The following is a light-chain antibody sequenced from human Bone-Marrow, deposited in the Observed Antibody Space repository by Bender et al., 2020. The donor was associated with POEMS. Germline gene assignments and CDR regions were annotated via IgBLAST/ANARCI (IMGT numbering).Light chain of an antibody. CDR2: DVT. CDR3: SSYTTGANLL. Sequence: QSALTQPASVSGSPGQSITIFCTGSTRDIGAYHYVSWYQQYPGKAPKLIIYDVTHRPSGVSARFSASKSGNAASLTISGLQAEDEADYYCSSYTTGANLLFGGGTRLTV. CDR1: TRDIGAYHY. J-gene: IGLJ2*01. V-gene: IGLV2-14*03.